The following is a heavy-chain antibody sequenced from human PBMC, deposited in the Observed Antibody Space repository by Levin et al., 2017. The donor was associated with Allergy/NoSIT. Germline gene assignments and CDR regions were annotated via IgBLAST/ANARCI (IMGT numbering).Heavy chain of an antibody. Sequence: PSETLSLTCAVYGGSFSGYYWSWIRQPPGKGLEWIGEINHSGSTNYNPSLKSRVTISVDTSKNQFSLKLTSVTAADTAVYYCARGEQWLVQEYFQHWGQGTLVTVSS. D-gene: IGHD6-19*01. CDR3: ARGEQWLVQEYFQH. V-gene: IGHV4-34*01. CDR2: INHSGST. J-gene: IGHJ1*01. CDR1: GGSFSGYY.